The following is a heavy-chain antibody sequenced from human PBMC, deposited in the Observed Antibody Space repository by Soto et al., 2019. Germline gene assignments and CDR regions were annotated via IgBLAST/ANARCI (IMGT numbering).Heavy chain of an antibody. CDR3: VRDGTKTLRDWFDP. J-gene: IGHJ5*02. Sequence: SATLSITCTVSGASISGFYWSWIRKSAGKGLEWIGRIYATGTTDYNPSLRSRVMMSVDTSKKQFSLKLRSVTAADTAVYYCVRDGTKTLRDWFDPWGQGISVTVSS. V-gene: IGHV4-4*07. D-gene: IGHD1-1*01. CDR2: IYATGTT. CDR1: GASISGFY.